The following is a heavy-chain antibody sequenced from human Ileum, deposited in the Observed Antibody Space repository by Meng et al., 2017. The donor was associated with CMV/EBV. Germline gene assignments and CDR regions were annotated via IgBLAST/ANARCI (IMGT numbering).Heavy chain of an antibody. CDR2: IHESGCY. V-gene: IGHV4-30-4*01. J-gene: IGHJ4*02. D-gene: IGHD6-6*01. CDR1: GDSISSGHYY. CDR3: ARVWGIAVRPLDY. Sequence: QVRLQESAPGLVTPYTTLFPTATSCGDSISSGHYYWSWIRQTPGKGLEWIRHIHESGCYYHNPSLQSRVTISVDTTKNQFSLKLSSVTAADTAVYYCARVWGIAVRPLDYWGQGTLVTVSS.